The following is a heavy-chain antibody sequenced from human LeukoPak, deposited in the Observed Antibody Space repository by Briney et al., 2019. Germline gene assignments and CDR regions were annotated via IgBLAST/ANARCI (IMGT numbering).Heavy chain of an antibody. CDR3: AHYYDSSGYYFNRFDP. Sequence: SETLSLTCTVSVGSISSSSFYWGWIRQPPGKGLEWIGSIYYSGSTYYNPSLKSRVTISVDTSKNQFSLKLSSVTAADTAVYYCAHYYDSSGYYFNRFDPWGQGTLVTVSS. V-gene: IGHV4-39*01. J-gene: IGHJ5*02. CDR1: VGSISSSSFY. CDR2: IYYSGST. D-gene: IGHD3-22*01.